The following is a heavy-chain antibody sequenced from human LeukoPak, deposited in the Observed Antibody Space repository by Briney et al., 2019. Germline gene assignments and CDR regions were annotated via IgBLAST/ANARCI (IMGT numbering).Heavy chain of an antibody. D-gene: IGHD3-22*01. CDR3: AKTYYYDSRGYALYYFDY. CDR1: GFTFSSYA. J-gene: IGHJ4*02. Sequence: PGGSLRLSCAASGFTFSSYAMSWVRQAPGKGLEWVSAISGSGGTTYYADSVKGRFTTSRDNSKNTLYLQMNSLRAEDTAIYYCAKTYYYDSRGYALYYFDYWGQGTLVTVSS. V-gene: IGHV3-23*01. CDR2: ISGSGGTT.